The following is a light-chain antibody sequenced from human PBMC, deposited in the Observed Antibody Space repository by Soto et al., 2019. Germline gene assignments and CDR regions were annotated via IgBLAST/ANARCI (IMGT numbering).Light chain of an antibody. CDR2: STN. CDR1: TGAVTSAYY. CDR3: LLYYGGPQV. Sequence: QAVVTQEPSLTVSPGGTVTLTCASSTGAVTSAYYANWFQQKPGQAPRALIYSTNKKHSWTPARFSASLLGGKAVLTLSGVQPEDEAEYYCLLYYGGPQVFGGGTKVTVL. J-gene: IGLJ2*01. V-gene: IGLV7-43*01.